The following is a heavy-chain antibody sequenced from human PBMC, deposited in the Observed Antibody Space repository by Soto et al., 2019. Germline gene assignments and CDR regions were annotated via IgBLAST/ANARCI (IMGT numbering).Heavy chain of an antibody. Sequence: GESLKISCQWSGYTFSNFWIGWVRQLPGKGLEWMGIIYPGDHETRYSPSFHGKVTISADKSINTAYLQWNSLEASDTAFYFCSRSPRSSPYFAYWGKGALVTVSS. CDR1: GYTFSNFW. CDR3: SRSPRSSPYFAY. CDR2: IYPGDHET. V-gene: IGHV5-51*01. D-gene: IGHD6-13*01. J-gene: IGHJ4*02.